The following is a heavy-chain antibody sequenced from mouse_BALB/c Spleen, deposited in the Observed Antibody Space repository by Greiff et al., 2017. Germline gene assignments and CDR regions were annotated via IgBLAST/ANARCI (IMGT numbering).Heavy chain of an antibody. CDR2: ILPGSGST. D-gene: IGHD2-3*01. V-gene: IGHV1-9*01. Sequence: QVQLQQSGAELMKPGASVKISCKATGYTFSSYWIEWVKQRPGHGLEWIGEILPGSGSTNYNEKFKGKATFTADTSSNTAYMQLSSLTSEDSAVYYCARKPQIYDGYYIDYWGQGTTLTVSS. CDR3: ARKPQIYDGYYIDY. CDR1: GYTFSSYW. J-gene: IGHJ2*01.